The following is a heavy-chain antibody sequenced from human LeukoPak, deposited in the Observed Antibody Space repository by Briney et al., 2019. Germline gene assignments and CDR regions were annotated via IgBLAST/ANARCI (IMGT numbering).Heavy chain of an antibody. V-gene: IGHV3-64D*09. Sequence: GGSLRLSCSASGFTFSSYALHWVRQAPGQGLESVSAISSNGGSTSYADSVKGRFTISRDNSKNTLYLQMSSLRAEDTAVYYCVKDWGRGWYRFDCWGQGTLVTVSS. D-gene: IGHD6-19*01. CDR2: ISSNGGST. CDR3: VKDWGRGWYRFDC. J-gene: IGHJ4*02. CDR1: GFTFSSYA.